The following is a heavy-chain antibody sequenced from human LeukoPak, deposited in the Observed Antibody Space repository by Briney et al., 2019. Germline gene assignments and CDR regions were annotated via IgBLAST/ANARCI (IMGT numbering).Heavy chain of an antibody. J-gene: IGHJ4*02. D-gene: IGHD6-13*01. V-gene: IGHV3-9*01. CDR2: ISWNSGSI. Sequence: GRSLRLSCAASGFNFDDCAMHWVRQAPGKGLEWVSGISWNSGSITYADSVKGRFTISRGSAKNSLFLQMNSLRAEDTAFYYCARGAVAAAGLFDYWGQGTLVTVSS. CDR1: GFNFDDCA. CDR3: ARGAVAAAGLFDY.